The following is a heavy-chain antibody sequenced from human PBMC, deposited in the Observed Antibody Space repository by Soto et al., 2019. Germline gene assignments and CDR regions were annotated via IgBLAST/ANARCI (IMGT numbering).Heavy chain of an antibody. Sequence: SETLSLTCAVSGGSLSDYYWPWIRQSPGKGLEWIGEIHPSGSTYYNPSLRSRVTISVDTSKNQFSLKLASLTAADTAIYYCARGRDEYKLGNVWGHGTTVTVSS. CDR2: IHPSGST. CDR1: GGSLSDYY. CDR3: ARGRDEYKLGNV. V-gene: IGHV4-34*01. D-gene: IGHD1-1*01. J-gene: IGHJ6*02.